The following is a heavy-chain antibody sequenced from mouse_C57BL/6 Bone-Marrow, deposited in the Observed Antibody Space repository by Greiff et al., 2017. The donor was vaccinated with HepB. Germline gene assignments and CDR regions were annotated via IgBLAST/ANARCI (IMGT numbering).Heavy chain of an antibody. CDR3: ARYYSGGFDY. CDR1: GYAFTNYL. Sequence: QVQLQQSGAELVRPGTSVKVSCKASGYAFTNYLIEWVKQRPGQGLEWIGVINPGSGGTNYNEKYKGKATLTADKSSSTAYMQLSSLTSEDSAVYFCARYYSGGFDYWGQGTTLTVSS. J-gene: IGHJ2*01. CDR2: INPGSGGT. V-gene: IGHV1-54*01. D-gene: IGHD1-1*01.